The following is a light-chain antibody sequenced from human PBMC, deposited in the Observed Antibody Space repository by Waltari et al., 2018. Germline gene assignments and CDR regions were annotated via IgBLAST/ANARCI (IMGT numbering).Light chain of an antibody. CDR1: KLGDKY. CDR3: QAWDSSTHVV. Sequence: SYELTQPPSVSVSPGQTASTTCPGDKLGDKYASWYQQKPCQSPVLVIYQHTTRPSGIPERFSASNSGNTATLTISGTQAMDEADYYCQAWDSSTHVVFGGGTKLTVL. V-gene: IGLV3-1*01. CDR2: QHT. J-gene: IGLJ2*01.